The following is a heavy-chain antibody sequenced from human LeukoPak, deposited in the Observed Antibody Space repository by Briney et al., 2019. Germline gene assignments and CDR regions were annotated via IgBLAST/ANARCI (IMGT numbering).Heavy chain of an antibody. Sequence: ASVKVSCKASGYTFTSYAMHWVRQAPGQRLEWMGWINAGNGNTKYSQKFQGGVTITRDTSASTAYMELSSLRSEDTAAYYCARGIMVPYYYGMDVWGQGTTVTVSS. V-gene: IGHV1-3*01. CDR2: INAGNGNT. CDR1: GYTFTSYA. CDR3: ARGIMVPYYYGMDV. J-gene: IGHJ6*02. D-gene: IGHD3-10*01.